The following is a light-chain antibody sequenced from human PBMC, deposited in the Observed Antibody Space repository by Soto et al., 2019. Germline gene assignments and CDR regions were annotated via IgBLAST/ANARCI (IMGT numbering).Light chain of an antibody. V-gene: IGKV2-28*01. CDR3: VQALQNVT. CDR2: LGS. CDR1: QSLLLSSGNNY. J-gene: IGKJ4*01. Sequence: DIVLTQSPLSLPVTPGESASISCKASQSLLLSSGNNYLDWYLQKPGQSPRLLIYLGSTRASGVPDRFSGSGSGTDFTLKISTVEAEDVGVYYCVQALQNVTLGGGTKVDIK.